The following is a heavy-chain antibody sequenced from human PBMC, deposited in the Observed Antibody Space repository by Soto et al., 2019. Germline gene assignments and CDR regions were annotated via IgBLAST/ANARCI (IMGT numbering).Heavy chain of an antibody. V-gene: IGHV3-23*01. CDR3: AKRAVAGPPDY. D-gene: IGHD6-19*01. J-gene: IGHJ4*02. CDR2: ISGSGGST. CDR1: VFTFSSYA. Sequence: WGSLRLSCSASVFTFSSYAMSWCRQAPGKGLEWVSAISGSGGSTYYADSVKGRFTISRDNSKNTLYLQMNSLRAEDTAVYYCAKRAVAGPPDYWGQGTLVTVSS.